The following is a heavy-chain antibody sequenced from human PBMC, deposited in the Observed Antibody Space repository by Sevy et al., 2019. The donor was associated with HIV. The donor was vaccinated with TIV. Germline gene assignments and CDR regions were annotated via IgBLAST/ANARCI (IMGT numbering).Heavy chain of an antibody. CDR3: GGAVSADGSF. CDR1: GFSLNTYW. Sequence: GGSLRLSCAASGFSLNTYWMSWVRQAPGKGLEWVANIKQDGSVTYYVDSVKGRFTISRDNARNLLYLQMNSLRAEDTARYYWGGAVSADGSFWGQGTLVTVSS. J-gene: IGHJ4*02. V-gene: IGHV3-7*01. D-gene: IGHD6-13*01. CDR2: IKQDGSVT.